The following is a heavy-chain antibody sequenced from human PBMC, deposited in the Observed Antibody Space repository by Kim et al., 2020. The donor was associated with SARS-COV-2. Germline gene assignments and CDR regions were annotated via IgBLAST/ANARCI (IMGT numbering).Heavy chain of an antibody. D-gene: IGHD3-3*01. J-gene: IGHJ6*02. CDR3: AKDSGRWSGYSDYYYYGMDV. V-gene: IGHV3-33*06. Sequence: RFTLSRDNSKNTLYLQMNSLGAEDTAVYYCAKDSGRWSGYSDYYYYGMDVWGQGTTVTVSS.